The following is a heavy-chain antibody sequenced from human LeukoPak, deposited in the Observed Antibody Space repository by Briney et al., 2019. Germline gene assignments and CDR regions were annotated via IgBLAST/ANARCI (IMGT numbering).Heavy chain of an antibody. V-gene: IGHV5-51*01. J-gene: IGHJ4*02. Sequence: GESLKISCKVSGYSFTNYWIGWVRQMPGEGLEWMGIIYPDDSDTKYSPSFQSQVTISADKSISTAYLQWSSLKASDTAMYYCARSGRLGYCSGGSCFRWDYWGQGTLVTVSS. CDR1: GYSFTNYW. CDR3: ARSGRLGYCSGGSCFRWDY. D-gene: IGHD2-15*01. CDR2: IYPDDSDT.